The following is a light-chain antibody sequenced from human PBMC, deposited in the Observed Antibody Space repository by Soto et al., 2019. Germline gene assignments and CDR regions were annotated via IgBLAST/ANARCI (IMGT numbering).Light chain of an antibody. CDR3: RSYTGSDNFYV. V-gene: IGLV2-8*01. J-gene: IGLJ1*01. CDR2: EVN. Sequence: QSALTQPPSASGSPGQSVAISCTGTSSDVGGYDYVSWYQQYPGKAPKVIIYEVNKRPSGVPDRFSGYKSGNTASLTVSGLQAEDEADYYCRSYTGSDNFYVFRTGTTVTVL. CDR1: SSDVGGYDY.